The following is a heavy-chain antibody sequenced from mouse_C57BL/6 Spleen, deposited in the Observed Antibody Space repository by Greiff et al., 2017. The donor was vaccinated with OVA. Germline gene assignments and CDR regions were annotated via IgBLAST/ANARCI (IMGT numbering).Heavy chain of an antibody. CDR3: TRSYDGYSVFFDY. CDR1: GYTFTDYE. D-gene: IGHD2-3*01. V-gene: IGHV1-15*01. Sequence: VQLKQSGAELVRPGASVTLSCKASGYTFTDYEMHWVKQTPVHGLEWIGAIDPETGGTAYNQKFKGKAILTADKSSSTAYMELRSLTSEDSAVYYCTRSYDGYSVFFDYWGQGTTLTVSS. J-gene: IGHJ2*01. CDR2: IDPETGGT.